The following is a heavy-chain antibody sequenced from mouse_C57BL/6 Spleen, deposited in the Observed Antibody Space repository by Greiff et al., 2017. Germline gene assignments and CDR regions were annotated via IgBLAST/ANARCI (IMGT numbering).Heavy chain of an antibody. Sequence: EVQLQQSGAELVRPGSSVKMSCKTSGYTFTSYGINWVKQRPGQGLEWIGYIYIGNGYTEYNEKFKGKATLTSDTSSSTAYMQLSSLTSEDSAIYFCARTPYYYGSSYVGYFDVWGTGTTVTVSS. CDR1: GYTFTSYG. CDR3: ARTPYYYGSSYVGYFDV. CDR2: IYIGNGYT. D-gene: IGHD1-1*01. V-gene: IGHV1-58*01. J-gene: IGHJ1*03.